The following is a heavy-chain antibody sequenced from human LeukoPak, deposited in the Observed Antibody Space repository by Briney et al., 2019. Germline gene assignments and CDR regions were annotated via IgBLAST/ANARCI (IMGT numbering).Heavy chain of an antibody. V-gene: IGHV4-34*01. J-gene: IGHJ4*02. CDR3: ARESVSDKARDPDY. D-gene: IGHD4-4*01. Sequence: SETLSLTCAVYGGSFSGYYWSWIRQPPGKGLEWIGEINHSGSTNYNPSLKSRVTISVDTSKNQFSLKLSSVTAADTAVYYCARESVSDKARDPDYWGQGTLVTVSS. CDR2: INHSGST. CDR1: GGSFSGYY.